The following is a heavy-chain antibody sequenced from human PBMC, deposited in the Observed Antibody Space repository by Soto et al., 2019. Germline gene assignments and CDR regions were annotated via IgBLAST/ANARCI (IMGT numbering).Heavy chain of an antibody. CDR2: IYYSGST. CDR1: GGSISSYY. V-gene: IGHV4-59*08. CDR3: ARQAAGSNWFDP. J-gene: IGHJ5*02. D-gene: IGHD2-15*01. Sequence: QVQLQESGPGLVKPSETLSLTCTVSGGSISSYYWSWIRQPPGKGLEWIGYIYYSGSTHYNPSLKSRVTISVDTSKNQFSLKLSSVTAADTAVYYCARQAAGSNWFDPWGQGTLVTVSS.